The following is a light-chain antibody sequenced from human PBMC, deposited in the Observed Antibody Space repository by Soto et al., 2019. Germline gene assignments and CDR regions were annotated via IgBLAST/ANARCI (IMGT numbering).Light chain of an antibody. Sequence: DIQMTQSPSSVSASVGDRVTITCRASQGISSWLAWYQQKPGKAPKLLIYATSSLQSAVPSRCSGSGSGTEFTLTLDRLQPEDFATYYCQQANSFPWTFGHGTKVAIK. CDR3: QQANSFPWT. CDR2: ATS. J-gene: IGKJ1*01. CDR1: QGISSW. V-gene: IGKV1-12*01.